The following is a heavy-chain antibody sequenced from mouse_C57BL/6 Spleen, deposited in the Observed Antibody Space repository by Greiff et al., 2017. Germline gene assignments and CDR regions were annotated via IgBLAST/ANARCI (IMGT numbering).Heavy chain of an antibody. CDR2: IYPGDGDT. CDR1: GYAFRSYW. J-gene: IGHJ2*01. V-gene: IGHV1-80*01. D-gene: IGHD1-1*01. CDR3: ANGPDYYGSGYGY. Sequence: QVQLQQSGAELVKPGASVKISCKASGYAFRSYWMNWVKQRPGKGLEWIGQIYPGDGDTNYNGKFKGKATLTADKSSSTAYMQRSSLTSEDSAVYFCANGPDYYGSGYGYWGQGTTLTVSS.